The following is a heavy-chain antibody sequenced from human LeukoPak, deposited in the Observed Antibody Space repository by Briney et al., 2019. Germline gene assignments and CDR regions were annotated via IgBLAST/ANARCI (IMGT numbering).Heavy chain of an antibody. CDR3: ARGGYCSGGSCQRNDAFDI. D-gene: IGHD2-15*01. Sequence: SVKVSCKASGYTFTGYYMHWVRQATGQGLEWMGWMNPNSGNTGYEQKFQGRVTMTRNTSISTAYMELSSLRSEDTAVYYCARGGYCSGGSCQRNDAFDIWGQGTMVTVSS. J-gene: IGHJ3*02. CDR1: GYTFTGYY. V-gene: IGHV1-8*02. CDR2: MNPNSGNT.